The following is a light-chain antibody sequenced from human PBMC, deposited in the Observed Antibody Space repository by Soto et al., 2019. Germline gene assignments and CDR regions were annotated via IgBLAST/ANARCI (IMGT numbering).Light chain of an antibody. CDR2: SNN. CDR1: SSNIGTYT. V-gene: IGLV1-44*01. J-gene: IGLJ2*01. CDR3: AAWDASLNGVI. Sequence: QSVLTQPPSASGTPGQRVTISCAGSSSNIGTYTVNWYQQVPGTAPKLLIYSNNQRPSGVPDRFSGSKSGTSASLAISGLQSEDEADYYCAAWDASLNGVIFGGGTQLTVL.